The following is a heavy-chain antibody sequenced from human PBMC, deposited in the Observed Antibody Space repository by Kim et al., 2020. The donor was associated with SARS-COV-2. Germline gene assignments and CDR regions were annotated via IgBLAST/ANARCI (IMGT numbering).Heavy chain of an antibody. V-gene: IGHV3-30*01. CDR3: ARASEGYCSGGSCYGDY. J-gene: IGHJ4*02. Sequence: VKGRFTISRINSKNTLYLQMNSLRAEDTAVYYCARASEGYCSGGSCYGDYWGQGTLVTVSS. D-gene: IGHD2-15*01.